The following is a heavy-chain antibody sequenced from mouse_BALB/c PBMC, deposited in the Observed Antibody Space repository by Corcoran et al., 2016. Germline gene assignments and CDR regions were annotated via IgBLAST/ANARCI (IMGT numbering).Heavy chain of an antibody. CDR3: AREPYAMDY. D-gene: IGHD6-1*01. Sequence: QIPLVKSGPELKKPGETVKISCKASGYTFTNYGMNWVKQAPGKGLKWMGWINTYTGEPTYADDFKGRFDFSFETSASTAYLQINNLKNEDTATYFCAREPYAMDYWGQGTSVTVSS. CDR1: GYTFTNYG. CDR2: INTYTGEP. J-gene: IGHJ4*01. V-gene: IGHV9-3-1*01.